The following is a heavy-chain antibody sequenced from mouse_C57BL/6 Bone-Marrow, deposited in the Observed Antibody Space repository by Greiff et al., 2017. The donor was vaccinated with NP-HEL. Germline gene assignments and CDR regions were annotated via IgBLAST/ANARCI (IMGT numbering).Heavy chain of an antibody. J-gene: IGHJ3*01. Sequence: EVQLQQSGPELVKPGASVKISCKASGYTFTDYYMNWVKQSHGKSLEWIGDINPNNGGTSYNQKFKGKATLTVDKSSSTAYMELRSLTSEDSAVYYCAGDYGSSPAWFAYWGQGTLVTVSA. V-gene: IGHV1-26*01. CDR3: AGDYGSSPAWFAY. CDR2: INPNNGGT. CDR1: GYTFTDYY. D-gene: IGHD1-1*01.